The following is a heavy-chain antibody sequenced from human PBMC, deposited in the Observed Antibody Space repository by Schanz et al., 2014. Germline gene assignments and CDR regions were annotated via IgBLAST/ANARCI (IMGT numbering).Heavy chain of an antibody. J-gene: IGHJ4*02. CDR3: ARGMAGYDWPDF. CDR1: GKTFINSD. D-gene: IGHD5-12*01. CDR2: INPNGGP. Sequence: QVQLVQSGAEVKNPGASVKVSCKASGKTFINSDINWVRQAAGQGLEWMGRINPNGGPTYAREFHGRVIMTTDTSIATAYMEFPSLRPDDTAVFYCARGMAGYDWPDFWGQGTLITVSS. V-gene: IGHV1-2*06.